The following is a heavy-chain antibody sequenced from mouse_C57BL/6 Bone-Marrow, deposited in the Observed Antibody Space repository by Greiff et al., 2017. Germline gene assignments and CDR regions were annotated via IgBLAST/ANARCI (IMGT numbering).Heavy chain of an antibody. V-gene: IGHV1-52*01. D-gene: IGHD1-1*01. J-gene: IGHJ2*01. Sequence: QVQLQQPGAELVRPGSSVKLSCKASGYTFTSYWMHWVKQRPIQGLEWIGNIDPSDSETHYNQKFKDKATLTVDKSSSTAYMQLSSLTSEYSAVYYCARSGSPYYFDYWGQGTTLTVSS. CDR2: IDPSDSET. CDR3: ARSGSPYYFDY. CDR1: GYTFTSYW.